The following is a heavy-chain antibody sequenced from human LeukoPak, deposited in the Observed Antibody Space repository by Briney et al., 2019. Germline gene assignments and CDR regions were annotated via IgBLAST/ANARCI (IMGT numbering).Heavy chain of an antibody. V-gene: IGHV3-23*01. Sequence: GGSLRLSCATSGFTFNNHAMSWVRQAPGMGLEWVSAISSSGGSAYYADSMKGRFTISRDNSKNTLFLQMNSLRTEGTAVYHCARRSPSSLGGRAIDYWGQGTLVTVSS. CDR2: ISSSGGSA. D-gene: IGHD2-15*01. CDR1: GFTFNNHA. CDR3: ARRSPSSLGGRAIDY. J-gene: IGHJ4*02.